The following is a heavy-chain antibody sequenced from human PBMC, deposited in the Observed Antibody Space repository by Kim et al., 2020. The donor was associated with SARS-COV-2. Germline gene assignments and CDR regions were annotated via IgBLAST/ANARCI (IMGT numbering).Heavy chain of an antibody. J-gene: IGHJ6*02. D-gene: IGHD6-13*01. CDR1: GYTFTSYA. CDR3: ATPAPYSSSSYDYGMDV. Sequence: ASVKVSCKASGYTFTSYAMNWVRQAPGQGLEWMGWINTNTGNPTYAQGFTGRFVFSLDTSVSTAYLQISSLKAEDTAVYYCATPAPYSSSSYDYGMDVWGQGTTVTVSS. CDR2: INTNTGNP. V-gene: IGHV7-4-1*02.